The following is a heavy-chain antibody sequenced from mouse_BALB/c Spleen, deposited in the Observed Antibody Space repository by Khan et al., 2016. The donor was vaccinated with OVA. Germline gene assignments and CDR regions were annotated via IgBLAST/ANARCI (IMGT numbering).Heavy chain of an antibody. CDR3: ARVGNYWYFDV. V-gene: IGHV9-3-1*01. CDR2: INTYTGEP. CDR1: GYTFTNYG. D-gene: IGHD2-1*01. J-gene: IGHJ1*01. Sequence: QIQLVQSGPELKKPGETVKISCKASGYTFTNYGMTWVKQAPGKGLKWMGWINTYTGEPTYADDFKGRFAFSLETSATTASLQINNRKNEDTATYFCARVGNYWYFDVWGAGTTVTVSS.